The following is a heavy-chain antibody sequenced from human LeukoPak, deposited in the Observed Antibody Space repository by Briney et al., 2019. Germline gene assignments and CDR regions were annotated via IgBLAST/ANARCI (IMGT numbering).Heavy chain of an antibody. V-gene: IGHV5-51*01. J-gene: IGHJ3*02. CDR3: ASHYETSGYFGFDI. D-gene: IGHD3-22*01. Sequence: GESLKISCKGSGYVFTNYWIAWVRQVPEKGLEWMGIIHPGGSNTKYGPSFQGQVAISADKSISTAYLHWNNLRASDTAMYYCASHYETSGYFGFDIWGQGTMVTV. CDR1: GYVFTNYW. CDR2: IHPGGSNT.